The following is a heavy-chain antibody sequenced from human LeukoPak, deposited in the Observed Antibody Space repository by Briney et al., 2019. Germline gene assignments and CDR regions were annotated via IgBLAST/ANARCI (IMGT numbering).Heavy chain of an antibody. J-gene: IGHJ3*02. V-gene: IGHV4-59*01. D-gene: IGHD6-25*01. CDR1: SGSISSYY. CDR3: ARGGRAARNAFDI. CDR2: IYYSGST. Sequence: SETLSLTCTVSSGSISSYYWSWIRQPPGKGLEWIGYIYYSGSTNYNPSLKSRVTISVDTSKNQFSLKLSSVTAADTAVYYCARGGRAARNAFDIWGQGTMVTVSS.